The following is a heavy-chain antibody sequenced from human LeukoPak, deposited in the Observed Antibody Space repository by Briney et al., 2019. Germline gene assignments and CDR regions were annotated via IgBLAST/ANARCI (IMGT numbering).Heavy chain of an antibody. CDR3: ARVWVGVPAAMPYYYGMDV. CDR2: IYYSGST. V-gene: IGHV4-59*01. Sequence: SETLSLTCTVSGGSISSYYWSWIRQPPGKGLEWVGYIYYSGSTNYNTSLKSRVTISVETSKKQFSLKLSSVNAADTAVYYCARVWVGVPAAMPYYYGMDVWGQGTTVTVSS. D-gene: IGHD2-2*01. CDR1: GGSISSYY. J-gene: IGHJ6*02.